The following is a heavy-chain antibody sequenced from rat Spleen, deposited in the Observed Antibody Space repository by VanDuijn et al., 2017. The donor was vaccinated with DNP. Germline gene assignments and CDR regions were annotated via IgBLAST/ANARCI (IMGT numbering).Heavy chain of an antibody. D-gene: IGHD1-3*01. V-gene: IGHV5-20*01. Sequence: EVQLVESGGGLVQPGRSLKLSCAASGFTFSDYYMVWVRQPPTKGLDGVASISYYGGNNYLRDSVKGRFTISRDNAKSSLYLRMDSQRSEDTATYYCTTLNSGTYDSGGQGVMVTVSS. CDR3: TTLNSGTYDS. CDR1: GFTFSDYY. CDR2: ISYYGGNN. J-gene: IGHJ2*01.